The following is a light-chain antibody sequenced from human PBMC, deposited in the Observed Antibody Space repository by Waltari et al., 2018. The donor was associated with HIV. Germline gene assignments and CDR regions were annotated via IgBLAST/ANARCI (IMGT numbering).Light chain of an antibody. J-gene: IGLJ3*02. CDR2: RNN. CDR1: SSNIGSNY. Sequence: QSVLTQPPSASGTPGQRVTISCSGSSSNIGSNYVYWYQQLPGTAPKRLIYRNNQRPSGVPDRFSGSKSGTSASLAISGLRSEDEADYYCAAWDNSLSAPVFGGGTKLTVL. V-gene: IGLV1-47*01. CDR3: AAWDNSLSAPV.